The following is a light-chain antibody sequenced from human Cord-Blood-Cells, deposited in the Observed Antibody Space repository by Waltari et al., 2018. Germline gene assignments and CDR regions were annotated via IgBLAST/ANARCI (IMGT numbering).Light chain of an antibody. CDR1: SSDVGGYNH. J-gene: IGLJ1*01. CDR2: EVS. CDR3: SSYAGSNNFV. Sequence: QSALTQPPSASGSPGQSVTIPCTGTSSDVGGYNHVSWYQQQPGKAPNLMIYEVSKRPSGVPDRFSGSKSGNTASLTVSGLQAEDEADYYCSSYAGSNNFVFGTGTKVTVL. V-gene: IGLV2-8*01.